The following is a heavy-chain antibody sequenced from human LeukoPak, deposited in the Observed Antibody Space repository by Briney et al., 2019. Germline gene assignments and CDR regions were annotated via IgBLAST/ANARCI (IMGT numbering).Heavy chain of an antibody. J-gene: IGHJ3*02. D-gene: IGHD3-22*01. CDR2: INPSGGST. V-gene: IGHV1-46*01. Sequence: ASVKVSCKASGYTFTSYYMHWVQQAPGQGLEWMGIINPSGGSTSYAQKFQGRVTMTRDMSTSTVYMELSSLRSEDTAVYYCARDGHRRYHYDSSGREDAFDIWGQGTMVTVSS. CDR3: ARDGHRRYHYDSSGREDAFDI. CDR1: GYTFTSYY.